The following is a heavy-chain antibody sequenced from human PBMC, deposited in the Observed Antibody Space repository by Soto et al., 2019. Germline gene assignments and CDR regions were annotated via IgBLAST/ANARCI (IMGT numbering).Heavy chain of an antibody. Sequence: EPLSLTCTVSGGSISRYYCGWIRQPAGKGLEWIGRIYTSGSTNYNPSLKSRVTMSVDTSKNQFSLKLSSVTAAYTAVYYCAREFRAGYSSGWYLGYFDYWGQGTMVT. CDR2: IYTSGST. D-gene: IGHD6-19*01. CDR3: AREFRAGYSSGWYLGYFDY. J-gene: IGHJ4*02. CDR1: GGSISRYY. V-gene: IGHV4-4*07.